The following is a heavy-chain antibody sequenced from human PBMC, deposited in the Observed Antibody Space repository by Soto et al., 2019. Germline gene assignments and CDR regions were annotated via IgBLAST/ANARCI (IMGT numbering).Heavy chain of an antibody. V-gene: IGHV3-7*01. CDR1: GFTFSSYW. D-gene: IGHD1-20*01. CDR3: ATDMRYNIFAH. Sequence: GGSLRLSCGGSGFTFSSYWMHWVRQAPGKGLEWVASINEDGSEKYFVDSLKGRFSISRDNAKSSLFLQMNRLRADDTAVYYCATDMRYNIFAHWGQGTLVTVPQ. CDR2: INEDGSEK. J-gene: IGHJ4*02.